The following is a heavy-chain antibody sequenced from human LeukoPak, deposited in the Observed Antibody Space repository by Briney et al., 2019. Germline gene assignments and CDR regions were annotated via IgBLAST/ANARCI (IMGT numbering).Heavy chain of an antibody. CDR2: IDQDGSEK. V-gene: IGHV3-7*01. CDR1: GFTFSSYW. CDR3: ARVPYSSGWYRQLYYFDY. Sequence: PGGSLRLSCAASGFTFSSYWMNWVRQAPGKGLEWVANIDQDGSEKHFVDSVKGRFTISRDNAKNSLYLQMNSLRAEDTAVYYCARVPYSSGWYRQLYYFDYWGQGTLVTVSS. J-gene: IGHJ4*02. D-gene: IGHD6-19*01.